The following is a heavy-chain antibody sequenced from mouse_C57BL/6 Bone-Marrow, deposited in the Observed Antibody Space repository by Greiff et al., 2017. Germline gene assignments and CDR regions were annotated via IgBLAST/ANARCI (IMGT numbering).Heavy chain of an antibody. CDR1: GFTFSDFY. CDR2: SRNKANDYTT. CDR3: ARDGGDYVDY. V-gene: IGHV7-1*01. Sequence: EVQLVESGGGLVQSGRSLRLSCATSGFTFSDFYMAWVRQAPGKGLEWIAASRNKANDYTTEYSASVKGRFIVSRDTSQSILYLQMNALRAEDTASYYCARDGGDYVDYWGQGTTLTVAS. J-gene: IGHJ2*01.